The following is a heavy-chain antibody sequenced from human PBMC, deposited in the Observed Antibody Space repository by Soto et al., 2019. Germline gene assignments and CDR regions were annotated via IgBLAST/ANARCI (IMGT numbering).Heavy chain of an antibody. CDR3: ARAGGTSSSSYWFDP. CDR2: IIPILGIA. CDR1: GGTFSSYT. D-gene: IGHD1-26*01. V-gene: IGHV1-69*02. Sequence: SVKVSCKASGGTFSSYTISWVRQAPGQGLEWMGRIIPILGIANYAQKFQGRVTITADKSTSTAYMELSSLRSEDTAVYYCARAGGTSSSSYWFDPWGQGTLVTVSS. J-gene: IGHJ5*02.